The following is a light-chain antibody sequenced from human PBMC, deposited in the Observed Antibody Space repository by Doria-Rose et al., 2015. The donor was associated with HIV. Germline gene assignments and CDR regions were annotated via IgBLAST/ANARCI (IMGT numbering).Light chain of an antibody. V-gene: IGKV1-33*01. Sequence: AQSPSSLSASVGDRLTITCQASQDISNSFNWYQQKPGKAPKLLIYDASNLERGVPSRFSGSGSGTDFTFTISSLQPEDIATYYCQQYDDLPYTFGQGTNLKIK. CDR1: QDISNS. CDR3: QQYDDLPYT. CDR2: DAS. J-gene: IGKJ2*01.